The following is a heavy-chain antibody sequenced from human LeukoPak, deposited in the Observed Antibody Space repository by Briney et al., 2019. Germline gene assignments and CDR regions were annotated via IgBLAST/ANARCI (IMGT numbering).Heavy chain of an antibody. CDR2: ITSRSTT. Sequence: GGSLRLSCAASGFIFSHYGMNWVRQAPGKGLEWVSGITSRSTTYYADSVKGRFTISRDNSKNTLYLQMNSLRAEDTAVYYCARSSGPMYFDYWGQGTLVTVSS. CDR1: GFIFSHYG. J-gene: IGHJ4*02. D-gene: IGHD6-19*01. CDR3: ARSSGPMYFDY. V-gene: IGHV3-23*01.